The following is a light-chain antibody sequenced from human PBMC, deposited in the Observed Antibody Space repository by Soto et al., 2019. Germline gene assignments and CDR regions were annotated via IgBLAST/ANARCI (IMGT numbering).Light chain of an antibody. CDR3: SSYAGSNNRV. CDR1: SSDVGGHNF. V-gene: IGLV2-8*01. J-gene: IGLJ3*02. CDR2: EVI. Sequence: QSALTQPPSASGSPGQSVTISCTGTSSDVGGHNFDSWYQQHPGKAPKLVIYEVIKRPSGVPDRFSGSKSGNTASLTVSGLQAEDEADYYCSSYAGSNNRVFGGGTKLTVL.